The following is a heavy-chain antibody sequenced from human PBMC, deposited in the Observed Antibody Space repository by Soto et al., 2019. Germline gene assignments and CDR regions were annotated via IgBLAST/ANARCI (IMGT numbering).Heavy chain of an antibody. CDR2: ISHSGST. Sequence: SETLSLTCSVSGADINSGGFTWTWIRQHAGQGLEWLGYISHSGSTDYNPSLKSRLSISGENATNHVSLTLTFVTTAAAAVYSCATTGVSGYLAFWGQGTTVAVYS. CDR3: ATTGVSGYLAF. D-gene: IGHD3-16*02. J-gene: IGHJ6*02. CDR1: GADINSGGFT. V-gene: IGHV4-31*03.